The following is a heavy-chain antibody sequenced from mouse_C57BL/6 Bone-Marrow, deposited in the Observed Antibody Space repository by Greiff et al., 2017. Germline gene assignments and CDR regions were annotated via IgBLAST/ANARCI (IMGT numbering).Heavy chain of an antibody. Sequence: EVKLQQSGPELVKPGASVKIPCKASGYTFTDYNMDWVKQSHGKSLEWIGDINPNNGGTIYNQKFKGKATLTVDKSSSTAYMELRSLTSEDTAVYYCAREGTIYYGYILDYWGQGTTLTVSS. CDR2: INPNNGGT. J-gene: IGHJ2*01. V-gene: IGHV1-18*01. D-gene: IGHD2-2*01. CDR1: GYTFTDYN. CDR3: AREGTIYYGYILDY.